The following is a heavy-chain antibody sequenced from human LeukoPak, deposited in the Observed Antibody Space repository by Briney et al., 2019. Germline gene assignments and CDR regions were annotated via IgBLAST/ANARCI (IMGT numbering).Heavy chain of an antibody. J-gene: IGHJ4*02. CDR3: VTGGGYNGLDY. Sequence: TGGSLRLSCAVSGFTSDDHAMHWVRQAPGKGLEWVGRVLSRAGGGTIDYAAPVKGRFTISRDDSKNALFLQMNSLRTEDTAVYYCVTGGGYNGLDYWGQGALVTVSS. CDR1: GFTSDDHA. D-gene: IGHD5-12*01. CDR2: VLSRAGGGTI. V-gene: IGHV3-15*07.